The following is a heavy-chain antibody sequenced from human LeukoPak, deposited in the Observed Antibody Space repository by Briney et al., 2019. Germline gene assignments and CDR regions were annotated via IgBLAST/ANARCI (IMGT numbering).Heavy chain of an antibody. CDR1: GFTFSSYN. J-gene: IGHJ4*02. CDR3: ARVSRGNSVGGDY. V-gene: IGHV4-39*07. D-gene: IGHD4-23*01. Sequence: PGGSLRLSCAASGFTFSSYNMNWVRQPPGKGLEWIGSIYYSGSTYYNPSLKSRVTISVDTSKNQFSLKLSSVTAADTAMYYCARVSRGNSVGGDYWGQGTLVTVSS. CDR2: IYYSGST.